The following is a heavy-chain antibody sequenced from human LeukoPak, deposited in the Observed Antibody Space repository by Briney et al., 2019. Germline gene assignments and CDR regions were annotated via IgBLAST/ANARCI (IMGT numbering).Heavy chain of an antibody. D-gene: IGHD6-13*01. CDR2: ISYDGSNK. Sequence: GGSLRLSCAASGFTFSSYAMHWVRQAPGKGLEWVAVISYDGSNKYYADSVKGRFTISRDNSKNTLYLQMNSLRAEDTAVYYCARAPGIRQKGWFDPWGQGTLVTVSS. J-gene: IGHJ5*02. V-gene: IGHV3-30*04. CDR1: GFTFSSYA. CDR3: ARAPGIRQKGWFDP.